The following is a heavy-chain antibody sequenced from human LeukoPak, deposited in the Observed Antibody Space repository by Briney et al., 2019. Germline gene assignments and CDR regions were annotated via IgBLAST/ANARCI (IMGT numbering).Heavy chain of an antibody. Sequence: GSLRLSCAASGFTFSSYGMHWIRQPPGKGLEWIGSIYYTGSTYYNPSLKSRVTISIDTSKNHFSLKLNSVTAADTAVYYCAKKVVPAADRPHELYYGMDVWGQGTTVTVSS. CDR1: GFTFSSYG. J-gene: IGHJ6*02. D-gene: IGHD2-2*01. V-gene: IGHV4-59*04. CDR2: IYYTGST. CDR3: AKKVVPAADRPHELYYGMDV.